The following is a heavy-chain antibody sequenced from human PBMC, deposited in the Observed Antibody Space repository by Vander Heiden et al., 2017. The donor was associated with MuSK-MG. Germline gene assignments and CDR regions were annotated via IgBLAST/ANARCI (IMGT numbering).Heavy chain of an antibody. J-gene: IGHJ4*02. CDR3: ARDGGRELLRYPFDY. V-gene: IGHV1-46*01. CDR2: INPSGGST. D-gene: IGHD1-26*01. Sequence: GAEVKKTGASVKVSCKASGYTFTSYYMHWVRQAPGQGLEWMGIINPSGGSTSYAQKFQGRVTMTRDTSTSTVYMELSSLRSEDTAVYYCARDGGRELLRYPFDYWGQGTLVTVSS. CDR1: GYTFTSYY.